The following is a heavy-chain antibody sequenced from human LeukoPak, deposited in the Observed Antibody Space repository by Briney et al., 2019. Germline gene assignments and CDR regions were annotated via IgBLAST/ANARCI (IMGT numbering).Heavy chain of an antibody. Sequence: GASVKVSCKASGYTFTSYYMHWVRQAPGQGLEWMGIINPSGGSTSYAQKFQGRVTMIRDTSTSTVYMELSSLRSEDTAVYYCARGPSQYSTVYYYYGMDVWGQGTTVTVSS. CDR1: GYTFTSYY. V-gene: IGHV1-46*01. J-gene: IGHJ6*02. CDR3: ARGPSQYSTVYYYYGMDV. D-gene: IGHD6-6*01. CDR2: INPSGGST.